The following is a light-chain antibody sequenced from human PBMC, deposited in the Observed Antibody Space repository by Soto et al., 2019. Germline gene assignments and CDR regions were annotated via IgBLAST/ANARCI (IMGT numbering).Light chain of an antibody. CDR2: DVT. V-gene: IGLV2-14*01. Sequence: QSALTQPASVSGSPGQSNTISCTGTSTDVGANNYVSWYQQHPGRAPKVMIYDVTNRPSGVSCRFSGSKSGNTASLTISGLQAEDEADYYCSPHVDATTGVFGGGTKLTVL. CDR3: SPHVDATTGV. CDR1: STDVGANNY. J-gene: IGLJ2*01.